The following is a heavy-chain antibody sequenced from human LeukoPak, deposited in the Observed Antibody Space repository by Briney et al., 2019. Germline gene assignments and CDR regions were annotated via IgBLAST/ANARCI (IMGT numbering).Heavy chain of an antibody. CDR1: GFTFSAYW. Sequence: GGSLRLSCAASGFTFSAYWMHWVRQAPGKGLVWVSRIDTVGSTTTYADSVKGRFTISRDNAKNTLHLQKSSLTADDTGVYYCARVRSGSDDWVDPWGQGTLVTVSS. CDR2: IDTVGSTT. J-gene: IGHJ5*02. V-gene: IGHV3-74*03. D-gene: IGHD3-3*01. CDR3: ARVRSGSDDWVDP.